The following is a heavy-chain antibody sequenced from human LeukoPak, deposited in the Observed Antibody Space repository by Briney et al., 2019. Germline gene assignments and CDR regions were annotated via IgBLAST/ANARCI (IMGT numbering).Heavy chain of an antibody. Sequence: PSETLSLTCTVSGGSISSYYWGWIRQPPGKGLEWIGSIYHSGRTYYNPSLKSRVTISVDTSKNQFSLKLSSVTAADTAVYYCARGNWAYSSSSGPDYWGQGTLVTVSS. CDR1: GGSISSYY. D-gene: IGHD6-6*01. CDR3: ARGNWAYSSSSGPDY. V-gene: IGHV4-38-2*02. J-gene: IGHJ4*02. CDR2: IYHSGRT.